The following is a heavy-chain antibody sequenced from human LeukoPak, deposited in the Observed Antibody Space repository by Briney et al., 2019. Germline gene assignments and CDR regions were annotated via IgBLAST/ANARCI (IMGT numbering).Heavy chain of an antibody. CDR2: IYSGGST. J-gene: IGHJ5*02. Sequence: TGGSLRLSCAASGFTVSSNYMSWVRQAPGKGLEWVSVIYSGGSTYYADSVKGRFTISRDNSKNTLYLQMSSLRAEDTAVYYCARGGDDPWFDPWGQGTLVTVSS. CDR1: GFTVSSNY. CDR3: ARGGDDPWFDP. D-gene: IGHD1-1*01. V-gene: IGHV3-53*01.